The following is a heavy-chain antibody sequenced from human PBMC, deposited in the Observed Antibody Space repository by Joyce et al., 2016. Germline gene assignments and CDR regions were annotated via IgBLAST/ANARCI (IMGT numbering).Heavy chain of an antibody. CDR3: ASGVSVFGAFDV. Sequence: HGHLEQSGAEVKKPGASVKVSCQASGFSFTNSYVNWVRQGPGQGLEWMGWMNPTCNTGSAPKFQGRLSMTRDTSINTVFLELTSLTSEDTATYYCASGVSVFGAFDVWGQGTVVSVSS. J-gene: IGHJ3*01. CDR1: GFSFTNSY. V-gene: IGHV1-8*01. D-gene: IGHD3-16*01. CDR2: MNPTCNT.